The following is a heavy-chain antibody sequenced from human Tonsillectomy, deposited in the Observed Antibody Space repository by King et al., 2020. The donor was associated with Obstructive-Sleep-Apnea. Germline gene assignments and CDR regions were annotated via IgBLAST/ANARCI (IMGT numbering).Heavy chain of an antibody. CDR3: ARLPDFDWVYGMDV. Sequence: QLQESGPGLVKPSETLSLTCTVSGDSINNYYWSWIRQPPGKGLEWIGHIQSSGRINYNPSLKSRVTISVDTSKSQFSLKLSSVIAADTAVYFCARLPDFDWVYGMDVWGQGTTVTVSS. J-gene: IGHJ6*02. D-gene: IGHD3-9*01. CDR1: GDSINNYY. CDR2: IQSSGRI. V-gene: IGHV4-59*12.